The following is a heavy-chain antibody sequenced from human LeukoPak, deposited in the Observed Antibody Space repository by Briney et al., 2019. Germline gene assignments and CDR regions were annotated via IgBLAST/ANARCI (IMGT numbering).Heavy chain of an antibody. D-gene: IGHD5-12*01. CDR1: GGSISSSSYY. CDR2: IYYSGST. CDR3: ASENSGTSYYFDY. V-gene: IGHV4-39*01. J-gene: IGHJ4*02. Sequence: SETLSLTCTVSGGSISSSSYYWGSTRQPPGKGLEWNGIIYYSGSTYYNPSLKSRVTISVDTSKNQFSLKLSSVTAADTAVYYSASENSGTSYYFDYWGQGTLVTVSS.